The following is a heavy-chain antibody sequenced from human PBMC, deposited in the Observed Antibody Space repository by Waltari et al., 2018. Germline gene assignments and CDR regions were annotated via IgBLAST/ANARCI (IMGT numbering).Heavy chain of an antibody. V-gene: IGHV3-23*01. J-gene: IGHJ4*02. CDR3: TTLRRNLPLYIIDN. D-gene: IGHD1-1*01. CDR1: GFIFSRFA. Sequence: EVQLLESGGGLVQRGGSLRLSCAVSGFIFSRFAMSWVRHTPGKGLEWVAGTSASSGSTYYADSVQGRFTISRDNSKKRVFLQMNSLRAEDTATYSCTTLRRNLPLYIIDNWGQGTQVIIAS. CDR2: TSASSGST.